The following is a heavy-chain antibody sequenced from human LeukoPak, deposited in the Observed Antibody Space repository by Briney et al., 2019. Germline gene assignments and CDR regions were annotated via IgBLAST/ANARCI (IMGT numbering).Heavy chain of an antibody. D-gene: IGHD3-10*02. V-gene: IGHV3-13*01. J-gene: IGHJ6*04. CDR1: GFTFRSYD. Sequence: GGSLRLSCEASGFTFRSYDMHWVRQATGKGLEWVSGIGAAGEIYYPGSVKGRFTISRENAKNSLYLQMNSLRAGDTAVYYCAELGITMIGGVWGKGTTVTISS. CDR2: IGAAGEI. CDR3: AELGITMIGGV.